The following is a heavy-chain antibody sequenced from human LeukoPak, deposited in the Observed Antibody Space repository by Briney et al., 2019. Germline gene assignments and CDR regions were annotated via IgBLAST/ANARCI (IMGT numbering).Heavy chain of an antibody. D-gene: IGHD2-8*01. CDR2: INPSGGST. CDR1: GYTFTTYY. CDR3: ARDSGGRGTNDAFDI. V-gene: IGHV1-46*01. Sequence: GASVKVCCKASGYTFTTYYIHWVRQAPGQGLEWMGIINPSGGSTTYAQKFQGRVTMTRDTSTSTVYMELSSLRSEDTAVYYCARDSGGRGTNDAFDIWGQGTMVTVSS. J-gene: IGHJ3*02.